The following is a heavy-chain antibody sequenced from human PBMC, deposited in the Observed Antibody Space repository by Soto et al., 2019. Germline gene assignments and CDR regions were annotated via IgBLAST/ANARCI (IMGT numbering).Heavy chain of an antibody. CDR3: ARDPLSGHDSLDY. J-gene: IGHJ4*02. CDR2: ISSSSSYI. D-gene: IGHD5-12*01. Sequence: EVQLVESGGGLVKPGGSLRLSCAASGFTFSSYSMNWVRQAPGKGLEWVSSISSSSSYIYYADSVKGRFTISRDNAKNSLYLQMNSLRAEDTAVYYCARDPLSGHDSLDYWGQGTLVTVSS. V-gene: IGHV3-21*01. CDR1: GFTFSSYS.